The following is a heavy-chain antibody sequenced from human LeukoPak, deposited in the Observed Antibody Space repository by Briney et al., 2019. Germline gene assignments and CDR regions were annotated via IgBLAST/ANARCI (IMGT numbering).Heavy chain of an antibody. Sequence: PGESLTLSCAASGFTFSSYAMRWVRQPAGRGLEWVAAISGSGGSTYYADSVKGRFPISRDNSKNTLYQQMNSLRAEHTGVYYCAKSPGAAYYGSGSFDYWGQGTMATVSS. CDR1: GFTFSSYA. CDR2: ISGSGGST. CDR3: AKSPGAAYYGSGSFDY. V-gene: IGHV3-23*01. J-gene: IGHJ4*02. D-gene: IGHD3-10*01.